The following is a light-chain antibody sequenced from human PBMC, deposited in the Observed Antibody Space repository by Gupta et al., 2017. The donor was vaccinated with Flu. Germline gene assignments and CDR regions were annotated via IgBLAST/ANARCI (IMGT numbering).Light chain of an antibody. J-gene: IGKJ2*01. CDR2: DAS. CDR1: QSVGTY. V-gene: IGKV3-11*01. Sequence: ELVLTQSPATLSLSPGERATLSCRASQSVGTYLAWYQQKPGQTPRLLIYDASNRATGIPARFSSSGSGTDYTLTISSLEPEDFAVYYCQKRSNEPQDTFGQGTRLE. CDR3: QKRSNEPQDT.